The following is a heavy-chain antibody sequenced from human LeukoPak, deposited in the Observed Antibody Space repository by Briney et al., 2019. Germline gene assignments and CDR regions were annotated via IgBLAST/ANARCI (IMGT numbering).Heavy chain of an antibody. V-gene: IGHV1-2*02. J-gene: IGHJ4*02. CDR3: ARGLYNTYPEDY. CDR1: GYTFTGDY. CDR2: ISPNTGAT. D-gene: IGHD1-1*01. Sequence: ASVKVSCKTSGYTFTGDYLHWVRQAPGQGLEWMGWISPNTGATKYAQKFQGRVAMTRDTSISIAYMELSRLRSDDTAVYYCARGLYNTYPEDYWGQGTLVTVSS.